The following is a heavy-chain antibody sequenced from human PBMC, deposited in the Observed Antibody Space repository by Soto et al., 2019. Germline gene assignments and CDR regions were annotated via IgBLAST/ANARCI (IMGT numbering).Heavy chain of an antibody. CDR2: IDRTGIT. CDR3: ASRDPGTSVDY. CDR1: GGSFTSNNW. J-gene: IGHJ4*02. D-gene: IGHD1-7*01. Sequence: QVQLQESGPGLVKPSGTLSLTCAVSGGSFTSNNWWTWVRQPPGQGLEWIGEIDRTGITNYNPSLKSRVTISLDKSENQFSLKVTSLTAADTAVYYCASRDPGTSVDYWGQGTLVTVSS. V-gene: IGHV4-4*02.